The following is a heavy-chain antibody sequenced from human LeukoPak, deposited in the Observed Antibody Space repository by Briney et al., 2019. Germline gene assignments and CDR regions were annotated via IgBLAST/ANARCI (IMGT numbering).Heavy chain of an antibody. V-gene: IGHV3-11*01. Sequence: GGSLRLSCAASGFTFSNYYMSWIRQAPGKGLEWVSYISSSGSTIYYADSVKGRFTISRDNAKNSLYLQMNSLRAEDTAVYYCARDGYNYLAYYFDYWGQGTLVTVSS. CDR2: ISSSGSTI. CDR3: ARDGYNYLAYYFDY. CDR1: GFTFSNYY. D-gene: IGHD5-12*01. J-gene: IGHJ4*02.